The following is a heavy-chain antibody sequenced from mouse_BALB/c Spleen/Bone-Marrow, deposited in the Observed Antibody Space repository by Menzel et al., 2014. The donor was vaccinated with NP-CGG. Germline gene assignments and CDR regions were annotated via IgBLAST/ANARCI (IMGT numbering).Heavy chain of an antibody. CDR3: ARGGSSYGWYFVV. D-gene: IGHD1-1*01. Sequence: EEQLQESGAELVKPGASVKLSCTASGFDIKDTYMHWVKQRPEQGLEWIGRIDPANGNTKYDPKLQGKATITADTSSNKAYLQLSSLTSEDTAVYYCARGGSSYGWYFVVWSAATTANISS. CDR2: IDPANGNT. CDR1: GFDIKDTY. V-gene: IGHV14-3*02. J-gene: IGHJ1*01.